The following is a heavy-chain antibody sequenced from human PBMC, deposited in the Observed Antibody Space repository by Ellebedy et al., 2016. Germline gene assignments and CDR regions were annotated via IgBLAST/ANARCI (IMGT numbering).Heavy chain of an antibody. Sequence: SETLSLXXAVSGGSISSGGYSWSWIRQPPGKGLEWIGYIYHSGSTYYNPSLKSRVTISVDRSKNQFSLKLSSVTAADTAVYYCARGISPGDPVDPYFDYWGQGTLVTVSS. CDR1: GGSISSGGYS. J-gene: IGHJ4*02. D-gene: IGHD7-27*01. CDR3: ARGISPGDPVDPYFDY. CDR2: IYHSGST. V-gene: IGHV4-30-2*01.